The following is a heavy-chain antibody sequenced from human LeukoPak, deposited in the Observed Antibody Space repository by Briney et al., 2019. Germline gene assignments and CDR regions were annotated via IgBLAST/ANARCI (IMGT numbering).Heavy chain of an antibody. CDR2: FDPEDGET. Sequence: ASVKVSCKVSGYSLTELSMHWVRQAPGKGLEWRGGFDPEDGETIYAQKLQDRGTITEDTSTDTAYMELSSLRSEDTAVYYCETGYRHDSSPRPTLEMGYWGQGNLVTVSS. D-gene: IGHD3-22*01. V-gene: IGHV1-24*01. J-gene: IGHJ4*02. CDR3: ETGYRHDSSPRPTLEMGY. CDR1: GYSLTELS.